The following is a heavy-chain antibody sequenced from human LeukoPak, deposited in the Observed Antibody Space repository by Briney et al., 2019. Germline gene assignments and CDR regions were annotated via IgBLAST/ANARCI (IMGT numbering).Heavy chain of an antibody. CDR3: AREAAAGPWDY. V-gene: IGHV1-69*05. CDR1: GGTFSSYA. D-gene: IGHD6-13*01. J-gene: IGHJ4*02. CDR2: IIPIFGTA. Sequence: ASVKVSCKASGGTFSSYAISWVRQAPGQGLEWMGGIIPIFGTANYAQKFQGRVTMTRDTSTSTVYMELSSLRSEDTAVYYCAREAAAGPWDYWGQGTLVTGSS.